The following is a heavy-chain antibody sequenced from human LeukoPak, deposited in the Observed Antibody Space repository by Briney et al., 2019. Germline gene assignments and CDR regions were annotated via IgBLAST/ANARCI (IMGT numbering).Heavy chain of an antibody. J-gene: IGHJ3*02. V-gene: IGHV4-30-2*01. D-gene: IGHD2-2*02. CDR3: RAYCSSTSCYRDAFDI. Sequence: PSETLSLTCTVSGGSISSGGYYWSWIRQPPGKGLEWIGYIYHSGSTYYNPSLKSRVTISVDRSKSQFSLKLSSVTAADTAVYYCRAYCSSTSCYRDAFDIWGQGTMVTVSS. CDR1: GGSISSGGYY. CDR2: IYHSGST.